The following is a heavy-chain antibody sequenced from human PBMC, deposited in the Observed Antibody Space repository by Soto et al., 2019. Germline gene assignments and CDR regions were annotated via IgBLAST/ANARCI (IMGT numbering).Heavy chain of an antibody. CDR1: GSAIRNGYY. J-gene: IGHJ4*02. V-gene: IGHV4-38-2*01. Sequence: SESLSLTCAVAGSAIRNGYYGGWVRQARGKGLEWIGDSHQSGITHHSPSLKGRVITSMLTSKNQFSLDLISVTASDTAVYYCVRTVAVAGTNVPDYFDHWGQGTQVTVSS. CDR3: VRTVAVAGTNVPDYFDH. CDR2: SHQSGIT. D-gene: IGHD6-19*01.